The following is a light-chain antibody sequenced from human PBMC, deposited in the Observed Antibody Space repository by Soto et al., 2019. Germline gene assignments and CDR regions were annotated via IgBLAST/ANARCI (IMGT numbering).Light chain of an antibody. V-gene: IGLV1-40*01. CDR2: GNS. CDR3: RSYDSSLSVV. J-gene: IGLJ2*01. CDR1: SSNIGAGYD. Sequence: QSVLTQPPSVTGAPGQRVTISCTGSSSNIGAGYDVHWYQQLPGTAPKLLIYGNSNRPSGVPDRFSGSKSGTSASLAITGLHAEVEPDYYCRSYDSSLSVVFGGGTKVTVL.